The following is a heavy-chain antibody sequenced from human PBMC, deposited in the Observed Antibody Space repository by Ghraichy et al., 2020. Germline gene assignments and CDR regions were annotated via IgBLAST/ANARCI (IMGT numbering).Heavy chain of an antibody. J-gene: IGHJ6*02. CDR1: GFTFSSYW. D-gene: IGHD3-3*01. CDR2: IKQDGSEK. CDR3: ARPRGSYYDFWSGYSF. V-gene: IGHV3-7*01. Sequence: GESLNISCAASGFTFSSYWMSWVRQAPGKGLEWVANIKQDGSEKYYVDSVKGRFTISRDNAKNSLYLQMNSLRAEDTAVYYCARPRGSYYDFWSGYSFWGQGTTVTVSS.